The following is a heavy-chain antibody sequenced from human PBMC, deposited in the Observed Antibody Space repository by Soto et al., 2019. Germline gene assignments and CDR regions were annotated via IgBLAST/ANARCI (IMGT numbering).Heavy chain of an antibody. J-gene: IGHJ6*03. D-gene: IGHD2-15*01. CDR2: ISWNSGSI. CDR1: GFTFDDYA. Sequence: ALRLSCAASGFTFDDYAMHWVRQAPGKGLEWVSGISWNSGSIGYADSVKGRFTISRDNAKNSLYLQMNSLRAEDTALYYCAKDSSIVVVVAATPTGYMDVWGKGTTVTVSS. CDR3: AKDSSIVVVVAATPTGYMDV. V-gene: IGHV3-9*01.